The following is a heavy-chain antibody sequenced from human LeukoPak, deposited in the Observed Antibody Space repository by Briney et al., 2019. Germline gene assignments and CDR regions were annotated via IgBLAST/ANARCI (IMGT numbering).Heavy chain of an antibody. CDR3: ARDAVAFAIIWYFDL. V-gene: IGHV3-23*01. CDR2: ISGSGGPT. CDR1: GFTFSAYY. Sequence: PGGSLRLSCAASGFTFSAYYMSWVRQAQGKGLEWVSSISGSGGPTYYADSVKGRFTISRDNSKSTLYLQMNSLRVEDTAVYYCARDAVAFAIIWYFDLWGRGTPVSVSS. J-gene: IGHJ2*01. D-gene: IGHD2-21*01.